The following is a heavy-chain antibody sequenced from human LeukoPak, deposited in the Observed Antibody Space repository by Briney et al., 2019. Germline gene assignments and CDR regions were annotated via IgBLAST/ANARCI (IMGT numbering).Heavy chain of an antibody. V-gene: IGHV4-38-2*02. CDR2: IYHSGST. Sequence: SETLSLTCTVSGYSISSGYYWGWIRQPPGKGLEWIGSIYHSGSTYYNPSLKSRVTISVDTSKNQFSLKLSSVTAADTAVYYCARDQTYSGSGIYTYFDYWGQGILVTVSS. J-gene: IGHJ4*02. CDR1: GYSISSGYY. D-gene: IGHD3-10*01. CDR3: ARDQTYSGSGIYTYFDY.